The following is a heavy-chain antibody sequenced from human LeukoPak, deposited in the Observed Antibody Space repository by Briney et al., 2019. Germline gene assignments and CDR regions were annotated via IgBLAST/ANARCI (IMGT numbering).Heavy chain of an antibody. Sequence: GGSLRLSCAASGFTFSSYSMSWVREAPGKGLEWVSAISGSGDSTYYADSVKGRFTISRDNSKNTLYLQMNSLRAEDTAVYYCAKGVNYFVLEYWGQGTLVTISS. V-gene: IGHV3-23*01. D-gene: IGHD3-10*02. CDR1: GFTFSSYS. J-gene: IGHJ4*02. CDR3: AKGVNYFVLEY. CDR2: ISGSGDST.